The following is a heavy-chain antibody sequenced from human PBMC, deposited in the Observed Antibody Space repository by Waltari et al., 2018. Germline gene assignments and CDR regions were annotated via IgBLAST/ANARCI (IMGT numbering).Heavy chain of an antibody. J-gene: IGHJ4*02. D-gene: IGHD6-6*01. CDR1: GFTFGNVG. V-gene: IGHV3-30*18. CDR3: AKDRPDYDSSSSFDH. CDR2: ISYDGSNK. Sequence: QVQLVESGGGVVQPGRSLSLSCTASGFTFGNVGMDWVGQGPGKGLGWVAVISYDGSNKHYADSVKGRFTVSRDNSNNTVYLQMNSLRAEDTAVYYCAKDRPDYDSSSSFDHWGQGTLVTVSS.